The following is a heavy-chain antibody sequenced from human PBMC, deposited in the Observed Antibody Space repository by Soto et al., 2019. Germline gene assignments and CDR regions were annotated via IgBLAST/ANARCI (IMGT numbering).Heavy chain of an antibody. D-gene: IGHD6-13*01. CDR3: AKAGSSANFDY. V-gene: IGHV3-30*18. Sequence: QVQLVESGGGVVQPGRSLRLSCAASGFTFSSYGMHWVRQAPGKGLEWVAVISYDGSNKYYADSVKGRFTISRDNSKNTLYLQMNSLRAEDTAVYYCAKAGSSANFDYWGQGTLVTVSS. CDR1: GFTFSSYG. CDR2: ISYDGSNK. J-gene: IGHJ4*02.